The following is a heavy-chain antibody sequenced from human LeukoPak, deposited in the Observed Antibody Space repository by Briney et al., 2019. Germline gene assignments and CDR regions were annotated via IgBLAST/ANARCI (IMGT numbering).Heavy chain of an antibody. CDR1: GGSISSSSYS. Sequence: SETLSLTCTVSGGSISSSSYSWGWLRQPPGKGLEWVGSIYYSGSTYYNPSLKSRVTISVDTSKNQFSLKLSSVTAADTAVYYCARQKSYYDSSGYWFDYWGQGTLVTVSS. V-gene: IGHV4-39*01. CDR3: ARQKSYYDSSGYWFDY. J-gene: IGHJ4*02. D-gene: IGHD3-22*01. CDR2: IYYSGST.